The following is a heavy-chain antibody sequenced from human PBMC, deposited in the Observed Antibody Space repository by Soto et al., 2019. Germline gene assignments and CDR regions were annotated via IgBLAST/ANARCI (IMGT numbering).Heavy chain of an antibody. J-gene: IGHJ6*02. CDR1: GGSFTSGGYY. CDR3: ARDRRAARDGMDV. D-gene: IGHD6-25*01. Sequence: QVLLQESGPGLVKPSETLSLTCTVSGGSFTSGGYYWTWIRQLPGKGLEWLGYISYSGSTYYNPSLKSRVVISKELSKKQFSVKLTSVTAADTAVYFCARDRRAARDGMDVWGQGTTVIVSS. CDR2: ISYSGST. V-gene: IGHV4-31*03.